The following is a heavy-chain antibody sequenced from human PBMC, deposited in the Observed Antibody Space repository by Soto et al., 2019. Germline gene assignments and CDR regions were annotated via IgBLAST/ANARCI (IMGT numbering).Heavy chain of an antibody. CDR2: FDPEDGET. V-gene: IGHV1-24*01. Sequence: QVVLVQSGAEVKKPGASVKVSCKMSGNTLTEMSIHWVRQAPGKGLEWLGAFDPEDGETTYSQSFQDRIILTEDTSTETAYLELNSLRSEDTATYFCATGPYEFQGGVVRDFWGQGTLVTVSS. D-gene: IGHD2-15*01. CDR1: GNTLTEMS. J-gene: IGHJ4*02. CDR3: ATGPYEFQGGVVRDF.